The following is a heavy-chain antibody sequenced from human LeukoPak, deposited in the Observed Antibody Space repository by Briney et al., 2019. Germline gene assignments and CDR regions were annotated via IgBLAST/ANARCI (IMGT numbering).Heavy chain of an antibody. CDR3: ARHQGGMDV. V-gene: IGHV5-51*01. J-gene: IGHJ6*02. CDR1: GYSFTTYW. CDR2: ISPGDFDT. Sequence: GESLKISCKASGYSFTTYWVAWVRQMPGKGLEWMGMISPGDFDTRYTPSFKGQATISADKSISTAYLQWSSLKASDTATYYCARHQGGMDVWGQGTTVTVSS.